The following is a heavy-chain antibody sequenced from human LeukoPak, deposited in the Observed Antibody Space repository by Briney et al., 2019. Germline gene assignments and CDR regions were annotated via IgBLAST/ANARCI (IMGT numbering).Heavy chain of an antibody. J-gene: IGHJ4*02. CDR3: AKRPTMTTVTTPSWRVCDS. D-gene: IGHD4-17*01. CDR2: IGASGAYT. CDR1: GFTFSSYA. Sequence: PGGSLRLSCAASGFTFSSYAMNWVRQAPGKGLGWVSAIGASGAYTFYADSVKGRFTISRDNSRNTLYLQMNSLRAEDTAVYYCAKRPTMTTVTTPSWRVCDSWGQGTLVTVSS. V-gene: IGHV3-23*01.